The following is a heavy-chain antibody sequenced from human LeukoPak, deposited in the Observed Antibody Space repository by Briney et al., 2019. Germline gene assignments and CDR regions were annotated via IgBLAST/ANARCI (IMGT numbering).Heavy chain of an antibody. V-gene: IGHV4-38-2*02. CDR3: ATLVSTRYYFDY. Sequence: SETLCLTCTVSDYSISSGYGYYWGWIRQPPGKGLEWIGNIYHSGITYYNHFNSSLKSRVTISIDTSKNQFSLRLTSVTAADTAVYFCATLVSTRYYFDYWGQGTLVTVSS. CDR1: DYSISSGYGYY. CDR2: IYHSGIT. J-gene: IGHJ4*02. D-gene: IGHD5/OR15-5a*01.